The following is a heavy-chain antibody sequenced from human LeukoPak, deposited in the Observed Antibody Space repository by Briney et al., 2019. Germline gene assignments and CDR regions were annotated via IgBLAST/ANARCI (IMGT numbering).Heavy chain of an antibody. V-gene: IGHV3-33*01. D-gene: IGHD3-3*01. CDR2: IWYDGGNK. CDR3: ARDLGDYDFWSGPTGSMDV. J-gene: IGHJ6*02. CDR1: GFTFSSYG. Sequence: PGGSLRLSCAVSGFTFSSYGMHWVRQAPGKGLEWVAVIWYDGGNKYYADSVKGRFTVSRDNSMNTLYLQMNSLRAEDTAVYYCARDLGDYDFWSGPTGSMDVWGQGTTVTVSS.